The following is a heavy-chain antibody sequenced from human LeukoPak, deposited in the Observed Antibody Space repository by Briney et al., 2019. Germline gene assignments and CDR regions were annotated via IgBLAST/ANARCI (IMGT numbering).Heavy chain of an antibody. CDR2: IYYSGST. V-gene: IGHV4-59*01. J-gene: IGHJ4*02. CDR1: GGSISSYY. D-gene: IGHD5-24*01. CDR3: ARAAREMATTPDFDY. Sequence: ETLSLTCTVSGGSISSYYWSWIRQPPGKGLEWIGYIYYSGSTNYNPSLKSRVTISVDTSKNQFSLKLSSVTAADTAVYYCARAAREMATTPDFDYWGQGTLVTVSS.